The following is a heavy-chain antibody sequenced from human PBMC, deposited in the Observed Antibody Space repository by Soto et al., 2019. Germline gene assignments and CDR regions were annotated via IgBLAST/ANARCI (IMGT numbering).Heavy chain of an antibody. D-gene: IGHD5-18*01. CDR1: GYTFTSYD. J-gene: IGHJ4*02. CDR3: ARRGTTMAQAFDY. Sequence: GASVKVSCKASGYTFTSYDINWVRQATGQGLEWMGWMNPNSGNTNYAQKFQGRVTMTRNTSISTAYMELSSLRSEDTAVYYCARRGTTMAQAFDYWGQGTLVTVSS. CDR2: MNPNSGNT. V-gene: IGHV1-8*01.